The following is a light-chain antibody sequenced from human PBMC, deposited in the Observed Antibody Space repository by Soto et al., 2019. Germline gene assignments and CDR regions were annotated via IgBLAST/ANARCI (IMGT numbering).Light chain of an antibody. J-gene: IGKJ1*01. Sequence: DIQMTQSPSTLSASVGDRVAITCRAGQSISTWLAWYQQKPGKAPKVLIYDASSLESGVPSRFSGSGSGTEFTLTISSLQPEDFATYYCQQYNGYSGWWTFGQGTKVDIK. CDR2: DAS. CDR1: QSISTW. CDR3: QQYNGYSGWWT. V-gene: IGKV1-5*01.